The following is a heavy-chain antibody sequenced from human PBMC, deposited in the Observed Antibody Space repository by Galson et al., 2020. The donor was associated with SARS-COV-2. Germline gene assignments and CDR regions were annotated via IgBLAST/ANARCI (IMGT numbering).Heavy chain of an antibody. CDR2: IWYDGSNK. D-gene: IGHD3-10*01. CDR1: GFTFSSYG. J-gene: IGHJ6*02. CDR3: ARDRRAIGALIGVEALWFGRIDYYGMDV. Sequence: GGSMRLSCAASGFTFSSYGMHWVRQAPGKGLEWVAVIWYDGSNKYYTDSVKGRFTISRHNSKNTLYLQMNSLRAEDTAVYYCARDRRAIGALIGVEALWFGRIDYYGMDVWGQGTTVTVSS. V-gene: IGHV3-33*01.